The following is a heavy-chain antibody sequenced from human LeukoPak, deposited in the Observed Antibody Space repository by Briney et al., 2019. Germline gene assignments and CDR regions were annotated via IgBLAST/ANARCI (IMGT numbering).Heavy chain of an antibody. CDR1: GFTFSSYA. Sequence: GGSLRLSCAASGFTFSSYAMHWVRQAPGKELEWVAVISYDGSNKYYADSVKGRFTISRDNSKNTLYLQMNSLRAEDTAVYYCATDYGDSPAYWGQGTLVTVSS. V-gene: IGHV3-30-3*01. D-gene: IGHD4-17*01. CDR3: ATDYGDSPAY. CDR2: ISYDGSNK. J-gene: IGHJ4*02.